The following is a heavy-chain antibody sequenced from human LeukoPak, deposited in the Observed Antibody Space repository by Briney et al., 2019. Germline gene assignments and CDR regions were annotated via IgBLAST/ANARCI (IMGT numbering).Heavy chain of an antibody. J-gene: IGHJ6*03. CDR2: IYCSGST. Sequence: SETLSLTCTVSGGSISSSSYYWGWIRQPPGKGLEWIGSIYCSGSTYYNPSLKSRVTISVDTSKNQFSLKLSSVTAADTAVYYCARLGFTSGYGWDGGYYYYYMDVWGKGTTVTVSS. V-gene: IGHV4-39*01. CDR3: ARLGFTSGYGWDGGYYYYYMDV. D-gene: IGHD1-1*01. CDR1: GGSISSSSYY.